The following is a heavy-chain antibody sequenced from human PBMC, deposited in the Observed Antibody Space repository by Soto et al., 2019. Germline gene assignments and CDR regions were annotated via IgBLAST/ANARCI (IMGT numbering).Heavy chain of an antibody. Sequence: PGGSLRLSCAASGFTFSSYSMNWVRQAPGKGLEWVSSISSSSSYIYYADSVKGRFTISRDNSKNTLFLEMNSLRSEDTAVYYCAKDRGLAESGRWSHYYYGMDVWGQGTTVTVSS. CDR1: GFTFSSYS. J-gene: IGHJ6*02. D-gene: IGHD1-26*01. CDR3: AKDRGLAESGRWSHYYYGMDV. CDR2: ISSSSSYI. V-gene: IGHV3-21*01.